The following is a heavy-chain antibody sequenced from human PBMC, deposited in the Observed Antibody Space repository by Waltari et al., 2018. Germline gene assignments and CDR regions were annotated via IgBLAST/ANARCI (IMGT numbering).Heavy chain of an antibody. Sequence: EVQLLESGGGLVQPGGSLRLSCAASGFTFSICDMIWVRQAPGKGLGWDSAMDETAESTFVADSVKGRFTVSRDNSKNTLYLQMNSLTAEDTAVYYCAKQNSGAWYSDYWGQGTLVTVSS. J-gene: IGHJ4*02. V-gene: IGHV3-23*01. CDR2: MDETAEST. D-gene: IGHD2-15*01. CDR1: GFTFSICD. CDR3: AKQNSGAWYSDY.